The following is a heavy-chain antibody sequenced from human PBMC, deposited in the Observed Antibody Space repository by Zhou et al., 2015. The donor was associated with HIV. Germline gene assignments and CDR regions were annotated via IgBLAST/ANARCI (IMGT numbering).Heavy chain of an antibody. CDR3: ARDQKWTSNAFDI. CDR1: GGSFSRYA. V-gene: IGHV1-18*01. J-gene: IGHJ3*02. D-gene: IGHD2-8*01. CDR2: ISAYNGNT. Sequence: QVQLVQSGAEVKKPGSSVKVSCKDSGGSFSRYAMNWVRQAPRQGLEWMGWISAYNGNTNYAQKLQGRVTMTTDTSTSTAYMELRSLRSDDTAVYYCARDQKWTSNAFDIWGQGTMVTVSS.